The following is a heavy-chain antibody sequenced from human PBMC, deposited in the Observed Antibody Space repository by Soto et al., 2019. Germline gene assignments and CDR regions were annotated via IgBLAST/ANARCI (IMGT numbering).Heavy chain of an antibody. Sequence: SETLSLTCTLSGGSITSGDYYWSWIRQPPGKGLEWIGYIYYSGSTYYNPSLKSRVTISVDTSKNQFSLKLSSVTAADTAVYYCARSQYDFWSGYSNYYFDYWGQGTLVTVS. CDR2: IYYSGST. CDR3: ARSQYDFWSGYSNYYFDY. CDR1: GGSITSGDYY. J-gene: IGHJ4*02. V-gene: IGHV4-30-4*01. D-gene: IGHD3-3*01.